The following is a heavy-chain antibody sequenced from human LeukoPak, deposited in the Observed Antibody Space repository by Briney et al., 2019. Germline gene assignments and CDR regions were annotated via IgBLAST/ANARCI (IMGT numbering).Heavy chain of an antibody. Sequence: GGSLRLSCAASGFTFSSYAMHWVRQAPGKGLEWVSAISGRAGSPYYADSVKGRFTISRDNSKNTLYLQMNSLRAEDTAVYYCAKGGRWDYYDSSHWGQGTMVTVSP. V-gene: IGHV3-23*01. CDR3: AKGGRWDYYDSSH. D-gene: IGHD3-22*01. J-gene: IGHJ3*01. CDR2: ISGRAGSP. CDR1: GFTFSSYA.